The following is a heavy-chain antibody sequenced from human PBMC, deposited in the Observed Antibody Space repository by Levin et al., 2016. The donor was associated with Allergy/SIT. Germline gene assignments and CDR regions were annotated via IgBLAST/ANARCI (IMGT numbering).Heavy chain of an antibody. D-gene: IGHD1-26*01. CDR3: ARESSASWYSGSYYFDY. V-gene: IGHV3-33*01. J-gene: IGHJ4*02. CDR2: IWYDGSNK. CDR1: GFTFSSYG. Sequence: GGSLRLSCAASGFTFSSYGMHWVRQAPGKGLEWVAVIWYDGSNKYYADSVKGRFTISRDNAKNSLYLQMNSLRAEDTAVYYCARESSASWYSGSYYFDYVGPGNPGHRLL.